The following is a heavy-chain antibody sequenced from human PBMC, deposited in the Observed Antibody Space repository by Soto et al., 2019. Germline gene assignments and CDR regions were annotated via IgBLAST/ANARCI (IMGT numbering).Heavy chain of an antibody. CDR3: SRYSPTIDY. D-gene: IGHD2-21*01. CDR1: GFTFSSYC. J-gene: IGHJ4*01. CDR2: ICISSSSI. Sequence: EVQLVESGGGLVQPGGSLRLSCAASGFTFSSYCMSWVRQAPGKGLEWVSFICISSSSIYYADSVKGRFTIPRDNAQNSLYLQMNSLRADDTAVYYCSRYSPTIDYWGHGPLVTVSS. V-gene: IGHV3-48*01.